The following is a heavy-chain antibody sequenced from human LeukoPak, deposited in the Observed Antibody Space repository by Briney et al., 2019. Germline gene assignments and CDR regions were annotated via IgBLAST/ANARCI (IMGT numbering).Heavy chain of an antibody. Sequence: PGGSLRLSCAASGFTFSSYWVQWVRQAPGKGLVWISRINSDGSSLSYADSVKGRLTISRDNAKNTVYLQMNSLRAEDTAVYYCARSRYTGSHFDYWGQGTLVTVSS. CDR3: ARSRYTGSHFDY. CDR2: INSDGSSL. V-gene: IGHV3-74*01. CDR1: GFTFSSYW. D-gene: IGHD1-26*01. J-gene: IGHJ4*02.